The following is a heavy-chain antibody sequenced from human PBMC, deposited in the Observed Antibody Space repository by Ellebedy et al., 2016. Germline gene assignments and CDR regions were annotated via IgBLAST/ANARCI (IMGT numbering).Heavy chain of an antibody. CDR2: IYHSGST. D-gene: IGHD4-17*01. CDR1: GYSISSGNY. CDR3: ASLAFYGDYGGFRH. J-gene: IGHJ4*02. Sequence: SETLSLTCTVSGYSISSGNYWGWIRQPPGRGLEWIGSIYHSGSTYYNPSLKSRVPISVDKSKTQFSLKLSSVTAADTAVYSCASLAFYGDYGGFRHWGQGTLVTVSS. V-gene: IGHV4-38-2*02.